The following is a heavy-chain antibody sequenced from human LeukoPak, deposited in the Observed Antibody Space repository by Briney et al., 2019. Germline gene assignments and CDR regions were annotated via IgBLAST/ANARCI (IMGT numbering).Heavy chain of an antibody. V-gene: IGHV3-23*01. Sequence: GGSLRLSCAASGFTFSSYAMSWVRQAPGKGLEWVSAIGGSGGSTYHADSVKGWFTISRDNSKNTLYLQMNSLRAEDTAVYYCARGITGTKSYFDYWGQGALVTVSS. J-gene: IGHJ4*02. D-gene: IGHD1-7*01. CDR3: ARGITGTKSYFDY. CDR1: GFTFSSYA. CDR2: IGGSGGST.